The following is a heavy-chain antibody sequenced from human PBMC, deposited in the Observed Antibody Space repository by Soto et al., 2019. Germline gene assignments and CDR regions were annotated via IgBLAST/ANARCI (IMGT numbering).Heavy chain of an antibody. Sequence: QVQLVQSGAEVKKPGASVKVSCTASGYTFTNYDIYWVRQATGQGLECVGWMNPNSGNTDYPQKFQGRVTMTRNTSISTVYMELTSLRSEDTAVDYCARVGAGYFFGMEVWGQGTTVTVSS. CDR1: GYTFTNYD. J-gene: IGHJ6*02. CDR2: MNPNSGNT. CDR3: ARVGAGYFFGMEV. V-gene: IGHV1-8*01. D-gene: IGHD4-17*01.